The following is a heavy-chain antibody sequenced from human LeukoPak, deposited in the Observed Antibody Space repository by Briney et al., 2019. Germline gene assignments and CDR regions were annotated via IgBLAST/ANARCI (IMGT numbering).Heavy chain of an antibody. J-gene: IGHJ3*02. CDR3: ARDFAVGESFDI. D-gene: IGHD3-16*01. CDR2: ITSDGSST. CDR1: GFTFSHYW. Sequence: GGCLRHSCAASGFTFSHYWMHWVRQAPGEGLVWVARITSDGSSTSHADAVKGRFSISRDNAKNTLYLQMNSLRVEDTAVYYCARDFAVGESFDIWGQGTLVTVSS. V-gene: IGHV3-74*01.